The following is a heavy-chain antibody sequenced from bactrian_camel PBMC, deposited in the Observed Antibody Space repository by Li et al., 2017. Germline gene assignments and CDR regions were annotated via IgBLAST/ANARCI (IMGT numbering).Heavy chain of an antibody. CDR3: ARGGGSAAYP. CDR2: IDRDGTT. V-gene: IGHV3S53*01. CDR1: VYTDGFWC. D-gene: IGHD1*01. Sequence: QVQLVESGGGSVQAAGSRRLACKSNVYTDGFWCMAWFRQGRGPQGEAVATIDRDGTTRYRDSVKGRFTVSRDNAKNAVFLQLTSLTTEDTAMYFCARGGGSAAYPRGQGTQVTVS. J-gene: IGHJ4*01.